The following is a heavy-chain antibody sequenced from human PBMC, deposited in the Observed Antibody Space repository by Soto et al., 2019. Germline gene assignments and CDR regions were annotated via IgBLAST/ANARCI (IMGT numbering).Heavy chain of an antibody. CDR3: ARGAGDFSGPDSFVI. D-gene: IGHD3-10*01. Sequence: QVQLQESGPRLVKSSETLSLVCSVSGDSIIRSFWGWIRQSPGKGLQYIGYIYDSGVTDYAPSLKSRVSISVDTSKIQFSLMLTSVTAADTAVYYCARGAGDFSGPDSFVIWGQGTMVTVSS. V-gene: IGHV4-59*01. CDR1: GDSIIRSF. CDR2: IYDSGVT. J-gene: IGHJ3*02.